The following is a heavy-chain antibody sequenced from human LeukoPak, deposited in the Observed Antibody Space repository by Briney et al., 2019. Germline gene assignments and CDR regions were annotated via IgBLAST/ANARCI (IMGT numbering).Heavy chain of an antibody. Sequence: GGSLRLSCVASGFIFSTCGMHWVRQAPGKGLEWVAVIWNDGTKQYYVESVKGRFTIFRDDSKNTLYLQMNSLRAEDTAAYYCARSVHGTATGTGDDFDIWGQGTMVTVSS. CDR3: ARSVHGTATGTGDDFDI. J-gene: IGHJ3*02. CDR1: GFIFSTCG. V-gene: IGHV3-33*01. D-gene: IGHD1-1*01. CDR2: IWNDGTKQ.